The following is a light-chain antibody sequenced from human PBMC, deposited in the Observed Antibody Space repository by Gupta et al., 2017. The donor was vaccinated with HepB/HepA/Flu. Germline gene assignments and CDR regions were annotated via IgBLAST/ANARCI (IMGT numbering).Light chain of an antibody. V-gene: IGKV2-28*01. CDR1: QSVLRRNGYNS. Sequence: DMGMTQSPLSLSVTPGERASITGRSSQSVLRRNGYNSVDWFLQKPGQSPQILIYLGSTRSPGVPDRFSGSGSGREFTLMISSVEGEDVGVYYCMQTRQTPGTFGQGTKVEIK. CDR3: MQTRQTPGT. CDR2: LGS. J-gene: IGKJ1*01.